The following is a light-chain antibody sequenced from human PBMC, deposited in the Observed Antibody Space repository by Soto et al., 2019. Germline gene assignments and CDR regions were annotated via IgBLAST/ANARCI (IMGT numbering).Light chain of an antibody. J-gene: IGKJ2*01. V-gene: IGKV1-39*01. Sequence: DIQVTQSPSSLSASVGDRVTITCRAGHSISSYLNWFQQKPGMAPKLLMYGASTLQIGVPSRFSGSGSGTDFTLTISSLQPEDFATYYRQQSYSYPYTFGQGTKLEIK. CDR2: GAS. CDR1: HSISSY. CDR3: QQSYSYPYT.